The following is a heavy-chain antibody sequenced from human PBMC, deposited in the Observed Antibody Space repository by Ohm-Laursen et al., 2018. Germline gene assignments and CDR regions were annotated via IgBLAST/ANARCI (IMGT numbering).Heavy chain of an antibody. Sequence: PSQTLSLTWTVSGGSISSGGYYWSWIRQHPGKGLEWIGYIYYSGSTYYNPSLKSRVTISVDTSKNQFSLKLSSVTAADTAVYYCARRGYSYGYYFDYWGQGTLVTVSS. CDR2: IYYSGST. J-gene: IGHJ4*02. CDR1: GGSISSGGYY. CDR3: ARRGYSYGYYFDY. D-gene: IGHD5-18*01. V-gene: IGHV4-31*02.